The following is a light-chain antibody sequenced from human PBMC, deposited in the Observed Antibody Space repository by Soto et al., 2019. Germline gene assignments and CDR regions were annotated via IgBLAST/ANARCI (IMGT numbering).Light chain of an antibody. V-gene: IGLV2-14*03. J-gene: IGLJ2*01. CDR2: DVS. CDR3: SSYTTSNTLV. Sequence: QSALTQPASVSGSPGQSITISCTGTSGDVGSYNYVSWYQQHPGKAPKLMIYDVSERPSGVSNRFSGSKSGNTASLTISGLQAEDEANYYCSSYTTSNTLVFGGGTKLTVL. CDR1: SGDVGSYNY.